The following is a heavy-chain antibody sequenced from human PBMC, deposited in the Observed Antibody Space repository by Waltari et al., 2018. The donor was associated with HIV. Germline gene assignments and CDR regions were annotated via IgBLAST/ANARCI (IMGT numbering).Heavy chain of an antibody. V-gene: IGHV4-34*01. J-gene: IGHJ6*02. CDR1: GGSFSGYY. CDR2: INHSGST. Sequence: QVQLQQWGAGLLKPSETLSLTCAVYGGSFSGYYWSWIRQPPGKGLEWIGEINHSGSTNYNPSLKSRVTISVDTSKNQFALKLSSVTAADTAVYYCAATRVATMVRGVIYYYYGMDVWGQGTTVTVSS. CDR3: AATRVATMVRGVIYYYYGMDV. D-gene: IGHD3-10*01.